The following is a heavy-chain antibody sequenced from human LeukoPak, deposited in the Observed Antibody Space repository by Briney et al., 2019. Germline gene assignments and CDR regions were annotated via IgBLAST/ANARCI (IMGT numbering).Heavy chain of an antibody. CDR3: VRHVARAFDI. V-gene: IGHV4-34*01. CDR2: INHSGST. J-gene: IGHJ3*02. CDR1: GGSFTNYY. Sequence: SETLSLTCAVYGGSFTNYYWSWIRQPPGKGLEWIGEINHSGSTKYNPSLKSRVTISIDTSKNQLSPKLSSVTAADTAVYSCVRHVARAFDIWGQGTKVTVSS.